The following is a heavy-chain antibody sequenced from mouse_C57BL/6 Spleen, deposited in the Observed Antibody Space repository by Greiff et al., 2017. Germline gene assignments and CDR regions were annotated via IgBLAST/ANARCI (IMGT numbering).Heavy chain of an antibody. Sequence: EVMLVESGGGLVKPGGSLKLSCAASGFTFSDYGMHWVRQAPETGLEWVAYISSGSSTIYYADTVKGRFTISRDNAKNTLFLQMTSLRSEDTAMYYCARPGGYYVYFDVWGTGTTVTVSS. CDR1: GFTFSDYG. CDR3: ARPGGYYVYFDV. CDR2: ISSGSSTI. V-gene: IGHV5-17*01. J-gene: IGHJ1*03. D-gene: IGHD2-3*01.